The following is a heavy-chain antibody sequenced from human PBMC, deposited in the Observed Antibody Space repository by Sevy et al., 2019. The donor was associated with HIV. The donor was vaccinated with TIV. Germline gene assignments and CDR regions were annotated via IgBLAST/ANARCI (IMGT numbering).Heavy chain of an antibody. D-gene: IGHD5-12*01. CDR1: GYSFTSYW. J-gene: IGHJ3*02. Sequence: GESLKISCKGSGYSFTSYWIGWVRQMPGKGLEWMGIIYPGDSDTRYSPSFQGQVTISADKSISTAYLQWSSLKASDTAMYYCARPHSGYEKFPGTDAFDIWGQGTMVTVSS. CDR2: IYPGDSDT. V-gene: IGHV5-51*01. CDR3: ARPHSGYEKFPGTDAFDI.